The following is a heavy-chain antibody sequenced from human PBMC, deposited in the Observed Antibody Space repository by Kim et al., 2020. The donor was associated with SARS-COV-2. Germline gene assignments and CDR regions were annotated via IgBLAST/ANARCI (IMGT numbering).Heavy chain of an antibody. Sequence: SETLSLTCTVSGGSISSSSYYWGWIRQPPGKGLEWIGSIYYSGSTYYNPSLKSRVTISVDTSKNQFSLKLSSVTAADTAVYYCASPSSSWTHDSSVQGSEPPDYWGQGTLVTVSS. CDR1: GGSISSSSYY. CDR2: IYYSGST. J-gene: IGHJ4*02. CDR3: ASPSSSWTHDSSVQGSEPPDY. D-gene: IGHD6-13*01. V-gene: IGHV4-39*01.